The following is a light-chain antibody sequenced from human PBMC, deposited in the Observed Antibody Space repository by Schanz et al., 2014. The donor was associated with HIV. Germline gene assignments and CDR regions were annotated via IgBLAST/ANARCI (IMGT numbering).Light chain of an antibody. CDR2: GAS. V-gene: IGKV3-20*01. CDR1: QSVTSNY. CDR3: HQYGSSRGT. J-gene: IGKJ4*01. Sequence: EIVLTQSPGTLSLSPGERATLSCRASQSVTSNYLAWYQQKPGQAPRLLIYGASSRATGIPDRFSGSGSGTEFTLTISSLQSEDFAVYYCHQYGSSRGTFGGGTKVELK.